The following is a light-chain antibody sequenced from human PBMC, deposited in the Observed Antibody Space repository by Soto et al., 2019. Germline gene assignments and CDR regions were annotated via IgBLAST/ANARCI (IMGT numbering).Light chain of an antibody. CDR2: DVD. CDR1: SSDVGRYNS. CDR3: TSFTSSITPYV. J-gene: IGLJ1*01. V-gene: IGLV2-14*03. Sequence: QSVLTQPASVSGSPGQSITISCTGTSSDVGRYNSVSWYQLHPGKAPRLVIFDVDYRPSGVSDRFSGSKSGNTASLTISGLQAEDESYYSSTSFTSSITPYVFGTGTKVTVL.